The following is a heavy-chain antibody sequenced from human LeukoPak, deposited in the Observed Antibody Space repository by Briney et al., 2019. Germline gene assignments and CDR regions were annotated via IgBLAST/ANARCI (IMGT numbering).Heavy chain of an antibody. CDR2: IYHSGST. CDR3: ARQGRYGDYDGDAFDI. D-gene: IGHD4-17*01. J-gene: IGHJ3*02. V-gene: IGHV4-38-2*01. CDR1: GYSISSGYY. Sequence: SETLSLTCAVSGYSISSGYYWGWIRQPPGKGLEWIGSIYHSGSTYYNPSLKSRVTISVDTSKNQFSLKLSSVTAADTAVYYCARQGRYGDYDGDAFDIWGQGTMVTVSS.